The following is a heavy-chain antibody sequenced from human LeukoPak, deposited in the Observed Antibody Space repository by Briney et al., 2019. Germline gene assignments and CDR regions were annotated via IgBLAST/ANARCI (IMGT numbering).Heavy chain of an antibody. Sequence: ASVKVSCKASGYIFSDYYMHWVRQAPGQGLEWLGWTNPKSGAADYAQQFRGRVTMTRDTSINTDYMEMKRVTPDDTAVYYCARGAEAETSPLDFWGQGTLVIVS. J-gene: IGHJ4*02. V-gene: IGHV1-2*02. CDR1: GYIFSDYY. CDR3: ARGAEAETSPLDF. D-gene: IGHD6-13*01. CDR2: TNPKSGAA.